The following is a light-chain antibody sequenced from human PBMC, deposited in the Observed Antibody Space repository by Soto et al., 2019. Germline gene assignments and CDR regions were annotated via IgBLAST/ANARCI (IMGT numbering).Light chain of an antibody. CDR2: DVF. CDR1: ESIRTW. Sequence: DIQMTQSPTTLSASIGDRVTITCRASESIRTWLAWYQHKPGKAPKVLIYDVFTLQNGVPSRFSGSGSGTFFTLTISSLQPEDFATYYCQQSYTTPLTFGGGTKVDIK. J-gene: IGKJ4*01. CDR3: QQSYTTPLT. V-gene: IGKV1-39*01.